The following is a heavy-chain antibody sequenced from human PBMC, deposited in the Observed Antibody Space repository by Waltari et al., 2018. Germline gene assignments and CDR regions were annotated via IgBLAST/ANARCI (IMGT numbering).Heavy chain of an antibody. CDR2: IYWDDDK. CDR3: AHSGHFWSGFYVDYYFDY. V-gene: IGHV2-5*02. CDR1: GFSLRTSGVS. J-gene: IGHJ4*02. Sequence: QITLTESGPPLVKPTQTLPLTCTFSGFSLRTSGVSVGWFRQPPGKALEWLALIYWDDDKRYRPSLRDRLTITKDTSRNQVVLTMTNMDPVDTATYYCAHSGHFWSGFYVDYYFDYWGQGTLVTVSS. D-gene: IGHD3-3*02.